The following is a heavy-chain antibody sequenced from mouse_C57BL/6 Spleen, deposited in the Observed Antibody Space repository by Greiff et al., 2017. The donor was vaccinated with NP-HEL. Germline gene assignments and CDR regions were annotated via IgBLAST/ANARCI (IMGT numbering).Heavy chain of an antibody. V-gene: IGHV1-53*01. D-gene: IGHD2-3*01. CDR2: INPSNGGT. J-gene: IGHJ4*01. CDR1: GYTFTSYW. CDR3: ARYDGYYAMDY. Sequence: QVQLQQPGTELVKPGASVKLSCKASGYTFTSYWMHWVKQRPGQGLEWIGNINPSNGGTNYNEKFKSKATLTADTSSSTAYMQLSSLTSEDSAVYYCARYDGYYAMDYWGQGTSVTVSS.